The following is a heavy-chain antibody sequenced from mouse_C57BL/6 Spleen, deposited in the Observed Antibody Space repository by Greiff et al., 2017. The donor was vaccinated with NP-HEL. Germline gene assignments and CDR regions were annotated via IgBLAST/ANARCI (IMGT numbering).Heavy chain of an antibody. Sequence: EVKLVESEGGLVQPGSSMKLSCTASGFTFSDYYMAWVRQVPEKGLEWVANINYDGSSTYYLDSLKSRFIISRDNAKNILYLQMSSLKSEDTATYYCAREARRYFDYWGQGTTLTVSS. CDR1: GFTFSDYY. J-gene: IGHJ2*01. CDR3: AREARRYFDY. CDR2: INYDGSST. D-gene: IGHD3-3*01. V-gene: IGHV5-16*01.